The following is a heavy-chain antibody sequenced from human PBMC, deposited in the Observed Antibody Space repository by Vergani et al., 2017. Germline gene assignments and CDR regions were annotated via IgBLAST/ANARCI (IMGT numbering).Heavy chain of an antibody. CDR2: ISSSSSYI. Sequence: EVQLVESGGGLVQPGGSLRLSCAASGFTFSSYSMNWVRQAPGKGLEWVSSISSSSSYIYYADSVKGRFTISRDNAKNSLYLQMNSLRAEDTAVYYCARDSWMGYCSGGSCQGLFDYWGQGTLVTVSS. V-gene: IGHV3-21*01. J-gene: IGHJ4*02. D-gene: IGHD2-15*01. CDR3: ARDSWMGYCSGGSCQGLFDY. CDR1: GFTFSSYS.